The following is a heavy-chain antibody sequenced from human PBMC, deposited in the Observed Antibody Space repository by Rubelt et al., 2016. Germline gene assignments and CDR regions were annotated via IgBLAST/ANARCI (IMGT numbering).Heavy chain of an antibody. J-gene: IGHJ4*02. CDR1: GGSFSGYS. D-gene: IGHD6-13*01. V-gene: IGHV4-34*01. CDR3: AKEMAAAGRFHFDY. Sequence: QVQLQQWGAGFLKPSETLSLTCAVYGGSFSGYSWTWIRQPPGKGLEWIGEINHSGGTNYNPSLKSRVTISVDTSKNQFSLKLSSVTAADTAVYYCAKEMAAAGRFHFDYWGQGTLVTVSS. CDR2: INHSGGT.